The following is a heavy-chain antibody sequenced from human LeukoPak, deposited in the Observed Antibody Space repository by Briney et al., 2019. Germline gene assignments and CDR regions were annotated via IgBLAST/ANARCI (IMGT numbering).Heavy chain of an antibody. CDR3: ARDGEYSSGYNWFDP. CDR2: INHSGST. J-gene: IGHJ5*02. CDR1: GYSISSGYY. Sequence: PSETLSLTCTVSGYSISSGYYWSWIRQPPGKGLEWIGEINHSGSTNYNPSLKSRVTISVDTSKNQFSLKLSSVTAADTAVYYCARDGEYSSGYNWFDPWGQGTLVTVSS. V-gene: IGHV4-38-2*02. D-gene: IGHD6-19*01.